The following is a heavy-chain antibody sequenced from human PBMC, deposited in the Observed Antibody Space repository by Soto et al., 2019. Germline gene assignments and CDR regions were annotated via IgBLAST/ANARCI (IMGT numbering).Heavy chain of an antibody. Sequence: GASVKVSCKASGYTFTGYYMHWVRQAPGQGLEWMGWINPNSGGTNYAQKFQGRVTMTRDTSISTAYMELSRLRSDDTAVYYCARDGWGTMVRGAPYGMDVWGQGTTGTV. CDR1: GYTFTGYY. V-gene: IGHV1-2*02. J-gene: IGHJ6*02. D-gene: IGHD3-10*01. CDR3: ARDGWGTMVRGAPYGMDV. CDR2: INPNSGGT.